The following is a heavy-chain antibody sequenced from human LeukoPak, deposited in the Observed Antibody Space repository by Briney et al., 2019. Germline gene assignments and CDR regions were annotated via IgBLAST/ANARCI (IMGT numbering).Heavy chain of an antibody. J-gene: IGHJ4*02. CDR1: GFTVSSNY. CDR2: IYSGGST. D-gene: IGHD3-3*01. CDR3: ARVKFWSGYYEYYFDY. Sequence: PGESLRLSCAASGFTVSSNYMSWVRQAPGKGLEWVSVIYSGGSTYYADSVKGRFTISRDNSKNTLYLQMNSLRVEDTAVYYCARVKFWSGYYEYYFDYWGQGTLVTVSS. V-gene: IGHV3-66*01.